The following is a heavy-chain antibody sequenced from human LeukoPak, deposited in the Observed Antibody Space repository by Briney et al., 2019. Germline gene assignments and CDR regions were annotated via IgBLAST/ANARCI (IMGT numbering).Heavy chain of an antibody. D-gene: IGHD2-2*01. Sequence: GGSLRLSCAASGFTFSSYSMNWVRQAPGKGLEWVSYISSSSSTIYYADSVKGRFTISRDNAKNSLYLQMNSLRAEDTAVYYCASTIVVVPAAPSQGNWFDPWGQGTLVTVSS. V-gene: IGHV3-48*01. CDR1: GFTFSSYS. CDR3: ASTIVVVPAAPSQGNWFDP. J-gene: IGHJ5*02. CDR2: ISSSSSTI.